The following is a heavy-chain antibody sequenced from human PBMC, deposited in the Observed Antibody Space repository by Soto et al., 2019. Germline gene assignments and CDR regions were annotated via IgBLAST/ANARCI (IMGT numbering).Heavy chain of an antibody. J-gene: IGHJ4*02. CDR2: ISGSGGST. CDR3: ARRPPYSSSSERHFDY. CDR1: AFTFSNYA. V-gene: IGHV3-23*01. D-gene: IGHD6-6*01. Sequence: EVQLLQSGGGLVQPGGSLRLSCAASAFTFSNYAMSWVRQAPGKGLEWVSTISGSGGSTYYADSVKGRFTISRDNSGNTLYLQMNSLRDEDTAVYYCARRPPYSSSSERHFDYWGQGTLVTVSS.